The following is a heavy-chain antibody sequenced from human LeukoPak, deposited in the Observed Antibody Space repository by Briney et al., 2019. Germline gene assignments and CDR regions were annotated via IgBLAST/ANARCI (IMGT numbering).Heavy chain of an antibody. CDR3: SKDQTGDGFNAI. D-gene: IGHD5-24*01. J-gene: IGHJ4*02. Sequence: GGSLRLSCAASGLTFSSFAMSWVRQAPGKGLEWVSTMSGSGDWTYYADSARGRFAISRDNSKNTLYLHMADLRAEDTAVYYCSKDQTGDGFNAIWGQGTLVTVSS. V-gene: IGHV3-23*01. CDR2: MSGSGDWT. CDR1: GLTFSSFA.